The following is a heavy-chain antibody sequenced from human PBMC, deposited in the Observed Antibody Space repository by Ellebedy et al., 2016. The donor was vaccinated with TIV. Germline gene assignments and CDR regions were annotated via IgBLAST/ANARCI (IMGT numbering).Heavy chain of an antibody. CDR3: ARGDALLGSCSSASCYDAFDI. J-gene: IGHJ3*02. D-gene: IGHD2-2*01. CDR2: INTNTGNP. Sequence: ASVKVSCKASGYTFSTNTINWVRQAPGQGLEWMGWINTNTGNPRYAQGFTGRFVFSWDTSVSTTYLQIRGLKAEDTAVYYCARGDALLGSCSSASCYDAFDIWGQGTMVSVSP. CDR1: GYTFSTNT. V-gene: IGHV7-4-1*02.